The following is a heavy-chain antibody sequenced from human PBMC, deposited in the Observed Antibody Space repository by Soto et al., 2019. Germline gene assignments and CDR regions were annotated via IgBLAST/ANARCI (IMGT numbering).Heavy chain of an antibody. CDR3: AKDRRADWESYYYYAMDV. V-gene: IGHV1-69*01. Sequence: QVQLVQSGAEVKKPWSSVKVSCKASGGTCSSFTISWVRQAPGQGLEWMGGIIPIYGTANYAQKFQGRVTITADASTRTAYMELSSLRSEDTAVYYCAKDRRADWESYYYYAMDVWGQGTTVTVSS. J-gene: IGHJ6*02. CDR2: IIPIYGTA. D-gene: IGHD1-26*01. CDR1: GGTCSSFT.